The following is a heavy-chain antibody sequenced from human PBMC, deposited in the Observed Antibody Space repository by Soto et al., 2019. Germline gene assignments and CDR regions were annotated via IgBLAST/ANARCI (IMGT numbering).Heavy chain of an antibody. CDR2: IYHSGRT. Sequence: SETLSLTCIVSGGSISSSSYYWGWIRQPPGKGLEWIGSIYHSGRTYYNPSLKSRVSISIDTSKNQFSLKLSSVTAADTALYYCARQRTTVVTQAYFDYWGQGALVTVSS. J-gene: IGHJ4*02. V-gene: IGHV4-39*01. CDR1: GGSISSSSYY. D-gene: IGHD2-21*02. CDR3: ARQRTTVVTQAYFDY.